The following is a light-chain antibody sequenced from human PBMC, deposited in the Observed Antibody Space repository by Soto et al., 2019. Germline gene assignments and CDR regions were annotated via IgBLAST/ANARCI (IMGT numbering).Light chain of an antibody. J-gene: IGKJ1*01. CDR1: QSISSW. Sequence: DIQMTQSPSPLPASVGDKNTITCRASQSISSWLAWYQQKPGKAPKLLIYKASSLESGVPSRFSGSGSGTEFTLTISSLQPDDFATYYCQQYNSYSKTFGQGTKV. V-gene: IGKV1-5*03. CDR2: KAS. CDR3: QQYNSYSKT.